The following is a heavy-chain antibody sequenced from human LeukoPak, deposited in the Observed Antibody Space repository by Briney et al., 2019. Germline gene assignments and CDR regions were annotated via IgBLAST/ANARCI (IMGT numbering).Heavy chain of an antibody. CDR3: ARANYYDSSGYSY. CDR1: GYSISSGYY. D-gene: IGHD3-22*01. J-gene: IGHJ4*02. CDR2: IYYSGSI. V-gene: IGHV4-38-2*01. Sequence: SETLSLTCAVSGYSISSGYYWGWIRQPPGKGLEWIGSIYYSGSIYYNPSLKSRVTISVDTSKNQFSLKLSSVTAADTAVYYCARANYYDSSGYSYWGQGTLVTVSS.